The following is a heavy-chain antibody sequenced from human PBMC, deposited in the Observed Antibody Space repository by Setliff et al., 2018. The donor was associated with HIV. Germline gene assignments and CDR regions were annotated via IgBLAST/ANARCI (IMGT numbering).Heavy chain of an antibody. J-gene: IGHJ6*03. CDR2: ITPISGTA. D-gene: IGHD3-16*02. Sequence: ASVKVSCKASGYTFTGYYMHWVRQAPGQGLEWMGGITPISGTANYAQKFQGRVTIAADEFTSTAYMELSSLRSEDTAVYYCVREGRYYRSTYYYYYMDVWGKGTTVTVSS. V-gene: IGHV1-69*13. CDR1: GYTFTGYY. CDR3: VREGRYYRSTYYYYYMDV.